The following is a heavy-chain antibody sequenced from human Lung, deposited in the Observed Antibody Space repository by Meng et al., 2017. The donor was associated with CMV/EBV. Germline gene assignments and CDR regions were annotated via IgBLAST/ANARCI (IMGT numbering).Heavy chain of an antibody. Sequence: GESLKISCAASGFTFSSYEMNWVRQAPGKGLEWVSYISSSGSTIYYADSVKGRFTISRDNAKKSLYLQMNSLRAEDTAVYYCARGEFSWYDNWFAPWGQGTLVNVDS. D-gene: IGHD6-13*01. CDR3: ARGEFSWYDNWFAP. J-gene: IGHJ5*02. V-gene: IGHV3-48*03. CDR1: GFTFSSYE. CDR2: ISSSGSTI.